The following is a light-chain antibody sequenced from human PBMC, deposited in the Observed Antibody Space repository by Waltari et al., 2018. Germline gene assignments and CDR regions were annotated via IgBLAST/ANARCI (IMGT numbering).Light chain of an antibody. Sequence: QTVVTQAPSLSVSPGGTVTLTCALSSGSLSTTSYASWYQQTPGQPPRTLVYKANSASSGFPDRFSGSILGNRAALTITGAQAEDESDYYCLLYLGSGIFVFGGGTKLTVL. CDR2: KAN. CDR3: LLYLGSGIFV. CDR1: SGSLSTTSY. J-gene: IGLJ3*02. V-gene: IGLV8-61*01.